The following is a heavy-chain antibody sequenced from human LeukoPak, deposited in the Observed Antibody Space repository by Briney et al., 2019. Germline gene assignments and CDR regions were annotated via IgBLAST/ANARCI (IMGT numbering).Heavy chain of an antibody. Sequence: GMSLRLSCAASGFTFSRYGMHWVRQAPGKGLEGVAFIWNDGSTQSYAYSVKGRFTISRDNSKKMLYVQMNSLRVDDTAVYFCARDWYYDRAGYFPYWGLGTLVTVSS. V-gene: IGHV3-33*01. J-gene: IGHJ4*02. CDR2: IWNDGSTQ. CDR3: ARDWYYDRAGYFPY. D-gene: IGHD3-22*01. CDR1: GFTFSRYG.